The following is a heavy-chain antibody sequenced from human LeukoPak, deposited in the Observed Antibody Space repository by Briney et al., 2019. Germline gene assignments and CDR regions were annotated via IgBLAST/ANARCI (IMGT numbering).Heavy chain of an antibody. Sequence: PGGSLRLSCAASGFTLSSSWMHWVRHAPGQGLVWVSRINSDGSNTNYADSVRGRFTLSRDNAKNTLYLQMNSLRAEDTAVYYCAVGTKTLSYHFFDYWGQGALVTVSS. CDR1: GFTLSSSW. V-gene: IGHV3-74*01. CDR3: AVGTKTLSYHFFDY. CDR2: INSDGSNT. J-gene: IGHJ4*02. D-gene: IGHD1-7*01.